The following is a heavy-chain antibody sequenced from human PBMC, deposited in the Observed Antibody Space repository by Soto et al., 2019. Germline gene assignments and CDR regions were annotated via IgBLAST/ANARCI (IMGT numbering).Heavy chain of an antibody. CDR2: ISYDGSNK. CDR1: GFTFSSYG. CDR3: AKEELAAAGMDY. Sequence: QVQLVESGGGVVQPGRSLRLSCAASGFTFSSYGMNWVRQAPGKGLEWVAVISYDGSNKYYADSVKGRFTISRDNSKNTLYLQMNSLGAEDTAVYYCAKEELAAAGMDYWGQGTQVTVSS. V-gene: IGHV3-30*18. D-gene: IGHD6-13*01. J-gene: IGHJ4*02.